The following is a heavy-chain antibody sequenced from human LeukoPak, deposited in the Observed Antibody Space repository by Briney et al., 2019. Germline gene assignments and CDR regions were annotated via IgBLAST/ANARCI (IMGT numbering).Heavy chain of an antibody. J-gene: IGHJ4*02. Sequence: QPGGSLRLSCAASGFTFSSYGMHWVRQAPGKGLEWVSVISGSGGTTYYADSVQGRFTISRDNSKNTLCLQMNSLRAEDTAIYYCAKDRSSTLWYFDYWGQGAQVTVSS. D-gene: IGHD2-2*01. V-gene: IGHV3-23*01. CDR3: AKDRSSTLWYFDY. CDR2: ISGSGGTT. CDR1: GFTFSSYG.